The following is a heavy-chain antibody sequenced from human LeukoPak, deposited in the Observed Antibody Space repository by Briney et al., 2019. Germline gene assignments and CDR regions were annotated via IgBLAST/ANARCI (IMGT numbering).Heavy chain of an antibody. CDR2: ISGSGGNS. Sequence: GGSLRLSCTASGITFNTYAMSWVRQAPGKGLEWVSAISGSGGNSYYADSVKGRFTISRDNSKNTVYLQMNSLRAEDTAVYYCTRERKSGIAAFDYWGQGTLVTVSS. D-gene: IGHD6-13*01. V-gene: IGHV3-23*01. CDR3: TRERKSGIAAFDY. CDR1: GITFNTYA. J-gene: IGHJ4*02.